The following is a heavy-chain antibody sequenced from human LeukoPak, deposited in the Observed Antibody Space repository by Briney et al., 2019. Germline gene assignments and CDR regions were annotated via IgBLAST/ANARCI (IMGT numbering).Heavy chain of an antibody. CDR3: ARQVYSGTHYFDY. CDR2: IYYSGST. CDR1: GGSISSRSCC. Sequence: SETLSLTCTVSGGSISSRSCCWGWIRQPPGKGLEWIGTIYYSGSTYYNPSLKSRVTISVDTSKNQFSLRLSSVTAADTAVHYCARQVYSGTHYFDYWGQGTLVTVSS. J-gene: IGHJ4*02. V-gene: IGHV4-39*01. D-gene: IGHD1-26*01.